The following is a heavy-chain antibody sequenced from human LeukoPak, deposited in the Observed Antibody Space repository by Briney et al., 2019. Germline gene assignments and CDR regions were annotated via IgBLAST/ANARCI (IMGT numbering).Heavy chain of an antibody. D-gene: IGHD3-22*01. J-gene: IGHJ4*02. CDR2: INPNSGGT. Sequence: ASVKVSCKASGYTFTGYYMHWVRQAPGQGLEWMGWINPNSGGTNYAQKFQGRVTMTRDTSISTADMELSRLRSDDTAVYYCARGDYYDSSRMGYWGQGTLVTVSS. CDR1: GYTFTGYY. V-gene: IGHV1-2*02. CDR3: ARGDYYDSSRMGY.